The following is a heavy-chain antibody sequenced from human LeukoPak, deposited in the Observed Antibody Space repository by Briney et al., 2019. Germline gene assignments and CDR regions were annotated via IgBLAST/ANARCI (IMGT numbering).Heavy chain of an antibody. J-gene: IGHJ4*02. CDR3: AGDRY. CDR1: GFTFSSYA. Sequence: PGGSLRLSCAASGFTFSSYAMHWVRQAPGKGLEWVAVISYDGSNKYYADSVKGRFTISRDNSKNTLYLQMNSLRAEDTAVYYCAGDRYWGQGTLVTVSS. V-gene: IGHV3-30*04. CDR2: ISYDGSNK.